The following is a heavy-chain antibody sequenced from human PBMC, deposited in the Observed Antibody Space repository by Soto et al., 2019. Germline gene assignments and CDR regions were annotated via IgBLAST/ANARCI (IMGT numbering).Heavy chain of an antibody. J-gene: IGHJ6*03. D-gene: IGHD3-10*01. Sequence: SETLSLTCAVYGGSFSGYYWSWIRQPPGKGLEWIGEINHSGSTNYNPSLKSRVTISVDTSKNQFSLKLSSVTAADTAVYYCARGGSDRRYYYYYYMDVWGKGTTVTVSS. CDR2: INHSGST. V-gene: IGHV4-34*01. CDR3: ARGGSDRRYYYYYYMDV. CDR1: GGSFSGYY.